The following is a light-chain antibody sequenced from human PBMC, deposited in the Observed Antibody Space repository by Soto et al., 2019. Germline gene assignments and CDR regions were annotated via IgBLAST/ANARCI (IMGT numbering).Light chain of an antibody. CDR2: GAS. Sequence: EIAMTQSPATLSVSPGERATLSCRASQSVSSNLAWYQQKPGQAPRLLIYGASTRATGIPARFSGSGSGTEFTLTIRSLQSEDFAVYYCQQYNNWPQTFGQGTKVDIK. V-gene: IGKV3-15*01. CDR3: QQYNNWPQT. CDR1: QSVSSN. J-gene: IGKJ1*01.